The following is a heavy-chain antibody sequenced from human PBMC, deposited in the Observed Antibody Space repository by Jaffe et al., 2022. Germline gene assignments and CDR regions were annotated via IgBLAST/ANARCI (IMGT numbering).Heavy chain of an antibody. CDR2: IYYSGST. D-gene: IGHD5-12*01. J-gene: IGHJ5*02. CDR3: ASICPSFSGYDCNWFDP. Sequence: QLQLQESGPGLVKPSETLSLTCTVSGGSISSSSYYWGWIRQPPGKGLEWIGSIYYSGSTYYNPSLKSRVTISVDTSKNQFSLKLSSVTAADTAVYYCASICPSFSGYDCNWFDPWGQGTLVTVSS. V-gene: IGHV4-39*01. CDR1: GGSISSSSYY.